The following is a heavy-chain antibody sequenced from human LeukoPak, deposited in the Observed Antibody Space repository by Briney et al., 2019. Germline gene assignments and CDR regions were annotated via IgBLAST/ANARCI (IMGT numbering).Heavy chain of an antibody. J-gene: IGHJ3*02. Sequence: SETLSLTCTVSGGSISSYYWSWIRQPPGKGLEWIGYIYYSGSTNYNPSLKSRVTISVDTSKNQFSLKLSSVTAADTAVYYFARHVAGEYYDSRKDAFDIWGQGTMVTVSS. CDR1: GGSISSYY. D-gene: IGHD3-22*01. V-gene: IGHV4-59*08. CDR2: IYYSGST. CDR3: ARHVAGEYYDSRKDAFDI.